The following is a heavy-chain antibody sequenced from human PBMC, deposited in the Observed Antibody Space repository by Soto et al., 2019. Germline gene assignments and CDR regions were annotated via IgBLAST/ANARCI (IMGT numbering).Heavy chain of an antibody. CDR2: INAGNGNT. CDR1: GYTFTSYA. V-gene: IGHV1-3*01. J-gene: IGHJ5*02. Sequence: ASVKVSCKASGYTFTSYAMHWVRQAPGQRLEWMGWINAGNGNTKYSQKFQGRVTITRDTSASTAYMELSSLRSEDTAVYYCARAPLAARPPDPGGQGTLVTVA. CDR3: ARAPLAARPPDP. D-gene: IGHD6-6*01.